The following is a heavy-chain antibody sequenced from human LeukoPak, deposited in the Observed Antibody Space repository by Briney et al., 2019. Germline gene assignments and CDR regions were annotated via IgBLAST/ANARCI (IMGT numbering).Heavy chain of an antibody. J-gene: IGHJ4*02. CDR3: ARDFGYSGYDGYFDY. Sequence: ASVKVSCKASGYTFTSYAMHWVRQAPGQRLEWMGWMNAGNGNTKYSQKFQGRVTITRDTSASTAYMELSSLRSEDTAVYYCARDFGYSGYDGYFDYWGQGTLVPVSS. CDR1: GYTFTSYA. D-gene: IGHD5-12*01. CDR2: MNAGNGNT. V-gene: IGHV1-3*01.